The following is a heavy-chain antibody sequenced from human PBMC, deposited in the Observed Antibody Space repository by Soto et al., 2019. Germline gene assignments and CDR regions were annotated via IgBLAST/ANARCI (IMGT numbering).Heavy chain of an antibody. J-gene: IGHJ4*02. CDR3: ASEWWLTATYS. CDR2: ITASSSDV. Sequence: EVQLVYSGGGLIQPGGSLRLTCAASGFSFSDSKMNWVRQVPGKGLQWLSFITASSSDVRYAESVEGRFTVSRDNAKNSLYLQMNSLRAEDTGVYYCASEWWLTATYSWGQGTLVTVSS. D-gene: IGHD2-15*01. V-gene: IGHV3-48*01. CDR1: GFSFSDSK.